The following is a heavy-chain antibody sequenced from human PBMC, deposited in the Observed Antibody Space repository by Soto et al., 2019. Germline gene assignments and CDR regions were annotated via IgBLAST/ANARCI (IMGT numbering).Heavy chain of an antibody. CDR3: AREFGGYKNYYYYGMDV. J-gene: IGHJ6*02. V-gene: IGHV4-31*03. D-gene: IGHD3-22*01. CDR1: GGSISTGGNY. CDR2: IYYSGNT. Sequence: QVQLQESGPGVVKPSQTLSLTCTVSGGSISTGGNYWTWIRQHPGKGLEWIGNIYYSGNTYYSPSLKSRVTISLDTSKNQFSLKLSSVTAADTAVYHCAREFGGYKNYYYYGMDVWGQGTTVTVSS.